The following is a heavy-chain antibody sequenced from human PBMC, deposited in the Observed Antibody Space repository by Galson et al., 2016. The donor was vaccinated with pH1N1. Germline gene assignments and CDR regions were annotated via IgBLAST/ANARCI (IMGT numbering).Heavy chain of an antibody. CDR3: ASRSSGQLHFDY. Sequence: SVKVSCKASGYTFITYYIHWVRQAPGQGLEWLGIINPSGVSTTYAQKFQGRVTMTRDTSTSTVYMELSSLRSEGTAMYYCASRSSGQLHFDYWGQGTLVTVSS. CDR2: INPSGVST. D-gene: IGHD3-22*01. V-gene: IGHV1-46*01. J-gene: IGHJ4*02. CDR1: GYTFITYY.